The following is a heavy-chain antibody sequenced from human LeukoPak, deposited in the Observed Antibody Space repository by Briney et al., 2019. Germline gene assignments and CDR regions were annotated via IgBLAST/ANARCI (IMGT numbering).Heavy chain of an antibody. J-gene: IGHJ4*02. Sequence: TGGSLRLSCAASGFTFSSYAMSWVRQAPGKGLQWVSTLSGSGDDTYYADSVKGRFTISRDSSKNTLYLQMNSLRAEDTAVYYCARALRDCTNGVCSYYFDYWGQGTLVTVSS. CDR2: LSGSGDDT. D-gene: IGHD2-8*01. CDR3: ARALRDCTNGVCSYYFDY. V-gene: IGHV3-23*01. CDR1: GFTFSSYA.